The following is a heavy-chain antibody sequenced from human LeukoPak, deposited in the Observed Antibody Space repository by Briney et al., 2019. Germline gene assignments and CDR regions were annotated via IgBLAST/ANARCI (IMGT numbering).Heavy chain of an antibody. V-gene: IGHV3-15*01. CDR1: GFTFSNAW. CDR2: IKSKTDGGTT. J-gene: IGHJ4*02. Sequence: GGSLRLSCSASGFTFSNAWMSRVRQAPGKGLEWVGRIKSKTDGGTTDYAAPVKGRFTISRDNFKNTLYLQMNSLRAEDTAVYYCAQQLVRGGNYWGQGTLVTVSS. D-gene: IGHD6-6*01. CDR3: AQQLVRGGNY.